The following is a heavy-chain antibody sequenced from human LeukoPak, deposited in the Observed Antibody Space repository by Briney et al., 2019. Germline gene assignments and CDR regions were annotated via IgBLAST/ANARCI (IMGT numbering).Heavy chain of an antibody. V-gene: IGHV3-23*01. J-gene: IGHJ4*02. Sequence: GGSLRLSCAASGFSISSNWMHWVRQAPGKGLEWVSAISGSGGSTYYADSVKGRFTISRDNSKNTLYLQMNSLRAEDTAVYYCAGRAVKEPSVDYWGQGTLVTVSS. CDR1: GFSISSNW. CDR3: AGRAVKEPSVDY. CDR2: ISGSGGST. D-gene: IGHD1-14*01.